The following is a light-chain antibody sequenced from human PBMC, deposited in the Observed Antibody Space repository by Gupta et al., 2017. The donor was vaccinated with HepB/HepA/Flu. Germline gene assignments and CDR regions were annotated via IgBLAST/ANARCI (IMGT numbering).Light chain of an antibody. Sequence: SYVLTQPPSVSVAPGKTARITCGGNNIGSKSVHWYQQKPGQAPVLVISYDSDRPSGIPERFSGSNSGNTATLTIGRVEAGDEADYYCQVWDTKSVHHVVFGGGTKLTVL. V-gene: IGLV3-21*04. J-gene: IGLJ2*01. CDR3: QVWDTKSVHHVV. CDR2: YDS. CDR1: NIGSKS.